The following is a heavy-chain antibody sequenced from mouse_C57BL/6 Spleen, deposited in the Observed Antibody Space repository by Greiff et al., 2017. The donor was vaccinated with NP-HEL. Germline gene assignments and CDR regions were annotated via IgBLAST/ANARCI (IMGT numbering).Heavy chain of an antibody. Sequence: EVKVVESGGGLVQPGGSLSLSCAASGFTFPDYYMSWVRQPPGKALEWLGFIRNKANGYATEYSASVKGRFTISRDNSQSILYLQMNALRAEDSATYYCARSIYYDYLYWYFDVWGTGTTVTVSS. V-gene: IGHV7-3*01. CDR1: GFTFPDYY. J-gene: IGHJ1*03. CDR2: IRNKANGYAT. CDR3: ARSIYYDYLYWYFDV. D-gene: IGHD2-4*01.